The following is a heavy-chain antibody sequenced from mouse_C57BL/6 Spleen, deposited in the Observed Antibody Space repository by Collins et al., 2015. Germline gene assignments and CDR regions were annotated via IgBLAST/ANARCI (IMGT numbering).Heavy chain of an antibody. CDR2: INPSNGGT. J-gene: IGHJ2*01. V-gene: IGHV1-53*01. D-gene: IGHD4-1*01. CDR1: GYTFTSYW. Sequence: QAQLQQPGTELVKPGASVQLSCKASGYTFTSYWIHWVKQRPGQGLEWIGNINPSNGGTNYNEKFKSKATLSVDKSSSTAYMQLSSLTSEDSTVYYCARSGLGRLFDYWGQGTTLTVSS. CDR3: ARSGLGRLFDY.